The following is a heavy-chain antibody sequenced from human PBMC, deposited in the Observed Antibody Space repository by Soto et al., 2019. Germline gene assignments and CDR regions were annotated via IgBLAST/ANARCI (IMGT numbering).Heavy chain of an antibody. J-gene: IGHJ4*02. V-gene: IGHV3-33*01. Sequence: QVELVESGGGVVQPGRSLRLSCAASGCTFSSYGMHWVRQAPGKGLEWVAVIWYDGSNKYYADSVKGRFTISRDNSKNTLYLQMNSLRAKDTAVYYCARDPHCGGDCPGDYWGQGTLVTVSS. CDR1: GCTFSSYG. D-gene: IGHD2-21*02. CDR3: ARDPHCGGDCPGDY. CDR2: IWYDGSNK.